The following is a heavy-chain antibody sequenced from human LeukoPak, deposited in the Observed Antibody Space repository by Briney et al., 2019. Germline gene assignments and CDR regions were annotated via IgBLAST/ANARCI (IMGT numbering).Heavy chain of an antibody. V-gene: IGHV3-23*01. J-gene: IGHJ6*02. CDR1: GFTFSDYY. CDR3: AKVGGYGMDV. CDR2: ISGSGGST. Sequence: GGSLRLSCAASGFTFSDYYMSWIRQAPGKGPEWVSAISGSGGSTYYADSVKGRFTISRDNSKNTLYLQINSLRAEDTAVYYCAKVGGYGMDVWGQGTTVTVSS.